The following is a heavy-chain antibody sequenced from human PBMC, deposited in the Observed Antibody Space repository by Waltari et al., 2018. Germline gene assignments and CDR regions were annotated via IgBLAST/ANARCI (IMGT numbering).Heavy chain of an antibody. V-gene: IGHV3-7*01. D-gene: IGHD6-19*01. J-gene: IGHJ4*02. Sequence: EVQLVESGGGLVQPGGSLRLSCAASGFTFNTYWMNWVSQAPGKGLGWVANIKQDGSQRFYVASVKGRFTISTDNAKNSVYFQMDSLRVEDTAVYYCVAGSGWFSQFWGQGTLVTVSS. CDR3: VAGSGWFSQF. CDR2: IKQDGSQR. CDR1: GFTFNTYW.